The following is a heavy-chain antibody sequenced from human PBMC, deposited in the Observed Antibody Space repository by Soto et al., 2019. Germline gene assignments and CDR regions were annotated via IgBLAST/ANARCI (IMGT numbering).Heavy chain of an antibody. J-gene: IGHJ5*02. CDR2: SYWDDDK. V-gene: IGHV2-5*02. Sequence: QITLKESGPTLVKPTQTLTLTCTFSGFPLTTSGGCVGWIRQPPGKALEWLALSYWDDDKRYNPSLKSRLTITKDTSKNPVVLTMTNMDTADTATYFCAHRTTTVTWWFDPWGQGTLVTVSS. CDR1: GFPLTTSGGC. D-gene: IGHD4-17*01. CDR3: AHRTTTVTWWFDP.